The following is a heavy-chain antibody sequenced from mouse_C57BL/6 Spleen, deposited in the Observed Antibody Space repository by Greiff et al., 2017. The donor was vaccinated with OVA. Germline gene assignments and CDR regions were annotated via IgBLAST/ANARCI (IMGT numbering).Heavy chain of an antibody. J-gene: IGHJ3*01. CDR1: GYSITSGYY. CDR2: ISYDGSN. D-gene: IGHD2-4*01. V-gene: IGHV3-6*01. Sequence: EVKLQESGPGLVKPSQSLSLTCSVTGYSITSGYYWNWIRQFPGNKLEWMGYISYDGSNNYNPSLKNRISITRDTSKNQFFLKLNSVTTEDTATYYCRREREYDYDGGFAYWGQGTLVTVSA. CDR3: RREREYDYDGGFAY.